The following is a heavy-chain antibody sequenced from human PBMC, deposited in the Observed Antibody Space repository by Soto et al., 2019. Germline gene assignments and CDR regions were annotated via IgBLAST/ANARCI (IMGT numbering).Heavy chain of an antibody. V-gene: IGHV4-4*07. Sequence: PSETLSLTCTVSGGSISSYYWSWIRQPAGKGLEWIGRIYTSGSTNYNPSLKSRVTMSVDTSKNQFSLKLSSVTAADTAVYYCARDMTFYDFWSGYSRADDAFDIWGQGTMVTVSS. J-gene: IGHJ3*02. CDR1: GGSISSYY. CDR3: ARDMTFYDFWSGYSRADDAFDI. D-gene: IGHD3-3*01. CDR2: IYTSGST.